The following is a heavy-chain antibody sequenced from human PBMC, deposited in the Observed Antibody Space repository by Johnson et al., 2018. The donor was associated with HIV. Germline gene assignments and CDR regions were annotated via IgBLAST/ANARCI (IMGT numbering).Heavy chain of an antibody. CDR2: ISGSGGST. J-gene: IGHJ3*02. Sequence: EVQLVESGGGLVQPGGSLRLSCAASGFTFSSYAMSWVRQAPGKGLEWVSAISGSGGSTYYADSVKGRFTISSDNSKNPLYLQMNSLRAEDTAVYYRAKADRVRYGAGAFDIWGQGTMVIVSS. V-gene: IGHV3-23*04. CDR1: GFTFSSYA. D-gene: IGHD5-24*01. CDR3: AKADRVRYGAGAFDI.